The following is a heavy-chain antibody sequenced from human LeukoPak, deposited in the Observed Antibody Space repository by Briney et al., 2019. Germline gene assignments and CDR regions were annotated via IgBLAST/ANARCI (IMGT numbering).Heavy chain of an antibody. CDR2: IYYSGST. J-gene: IGHJ4*02. Sequence: PSETLSLTCTVSGYSISSGYYWSWIRQPPGKGLEWIGYIYYSGSTNYNPSLKSRVTISVDTSKKQFSLKLSSVTAADTAVYYCARGRAAAGSWYFDYWGQGTLVTVSS. CDR3: ARGRAAAGSWYFDY. CDR1: GYSISSGYY. V-gene: IGHV4-59*01. D-gene: IGHD6-13*01.